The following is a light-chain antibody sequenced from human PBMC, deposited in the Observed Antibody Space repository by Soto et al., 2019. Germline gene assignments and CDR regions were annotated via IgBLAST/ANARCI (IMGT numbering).Light chain of an antibody. Sequence: IQMTQSPSTLSASVGDRVTITCRASQSINKWVAWFQQKSGRAPKLLIYDAATLQSGVPSRFSGTGSGTDVSLTISSLQPEEFATYYCQQYNIGYTFGQGTRLDIK. CDR1: QSINKW. CDR3: QQYNIGYT. V-gene: IGKV1-5*01. CDR2: DAA. J-gene: IGKJ2*01.